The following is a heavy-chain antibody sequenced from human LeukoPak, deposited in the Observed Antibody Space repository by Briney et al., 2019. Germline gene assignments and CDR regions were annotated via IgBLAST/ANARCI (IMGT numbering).Heavy chain of an antibody. J-gene: IGHJ4*02. D-gene: IGHD6-6*01. V-gene: IGHV3-7*01. CDR1: GFTFSNYW. CDR3: ARGLE. CDR2: IKKDGSEE. Sequence: PRGSLRLSCAASGFTFSNYWMSGVRQAPGKGLECVANIKKDGSEEYYVDSVKGRFTISRDNANNSLYLQMNSLRAEDTAVYYCARGLEWGQGTLVTVSS.